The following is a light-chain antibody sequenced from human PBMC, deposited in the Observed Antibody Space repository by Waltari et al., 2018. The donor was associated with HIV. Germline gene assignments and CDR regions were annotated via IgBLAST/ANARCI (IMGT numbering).Light chain of an antibody. J-gene: IGKJ4*01. V-gene: IGKV1-39*01. CDR3: QQSYSTPLT. CDR1: QTISSY. Sequence: DIQLTQSPPSLSASVGDRVTITCRASQTISSYLSWYHQKPGKAPKLLIYAASSLQSGVPSRFSGSGSVTDFTLTISNLQPEDSATYYCQQSYSTPLTFGGGTKVEIK. CDR2: AAS.